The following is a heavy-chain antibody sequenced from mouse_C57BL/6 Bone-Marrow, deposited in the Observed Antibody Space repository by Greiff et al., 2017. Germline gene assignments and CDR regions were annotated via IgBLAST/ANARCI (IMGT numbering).Heavy chain of an antibody. D-gene: IGHD1-1*01. CDR3: ARVDYYGSGYDD. CDR2: INPGSGGT. Sequence: VQLQESGAELVRPGTSVKVSCKASGYAFTNYLIEWVKQRPGQGLEWIGVINPGSGGTNYNEKFKGKATLTADKSSSTAYMQLSSLTSEDSAVYFCARVDYYGSGYDDWGQGTTLTVSS. CDR1: GYAFTNYL. V-gene: IGHV1-54*01. J-gene: IGHJ2*01.